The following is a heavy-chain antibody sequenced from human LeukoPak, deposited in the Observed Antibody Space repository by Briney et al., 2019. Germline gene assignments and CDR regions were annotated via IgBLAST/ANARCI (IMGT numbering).Heavy chain of an antibody. CDR1: LVSFRASS. D-gene: IGHD2/OR15-2a*01. V-gene: IGHV3-48*02. J-gene: IGHJ6*03. CDR2: IANDDDTI. CDR3: AKIKGPSLSTCYMDV. Sequence: GGSLRLSCEASLVSFRASSANSVREAPGKGLGWLAYIANDDDTIFYAGSVTGRFTLSKDKAKNVVYLQMNSLRDDDTAVFYCAKIKGPSLSTCYMDVWGSGTTVTVSS.